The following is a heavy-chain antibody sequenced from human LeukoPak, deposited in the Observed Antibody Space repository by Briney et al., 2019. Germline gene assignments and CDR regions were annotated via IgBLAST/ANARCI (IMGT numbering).Heavy chain of an antibody. CDR3: ARQRGDILTGYYMPRGFDY. D-gene: IGHD3-9*01. CDR2: ISSSGSTI. J-gene: IGHJ4*02. Sequence: PGGSLRLSCTASGFTFGEYAMSWVRQAPGKGLEWVSYISSSGSTIYYADSVKGRFTISRDNAKNSLYLQMNSLRAEDTAVYYCARQRGDILTGYYMPRGFDYWGQGTLVTVSS. V-gene: IGHV3-48*03. CDR1: GFTFGEYA.